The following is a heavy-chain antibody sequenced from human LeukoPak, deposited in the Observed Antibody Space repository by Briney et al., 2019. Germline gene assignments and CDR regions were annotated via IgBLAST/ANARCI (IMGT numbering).Heavy chain of an antibody. D-gene: IGHD3-22*01. CDR1: SYTFYY. CDR2: ISPNSGGT. J-gene: IGHJ4*02. CDR3: ASHPPNSGYRH. Sequence: ASVEVSCKASSYTFYYMHWVRQAPGQGLEWMGWISPNSGGTNYAQKFQGRVTLTRDTSISTVYMELSSLRSDDTAVYYCASHPPNSGYRHWGQGTLVTVSS. V-gene: IGHV1-2*02.